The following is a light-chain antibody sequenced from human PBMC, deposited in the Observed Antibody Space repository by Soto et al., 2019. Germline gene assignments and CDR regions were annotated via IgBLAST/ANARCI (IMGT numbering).Light chain of an antibody. V-gene: IGLV1-40*01. J-gene: IGLJ3*02. CDR3: QSYDSSLSGWV. CDR1: SSNIGAGYD. CDR2: GNS. Sequence: QCVLTQPPSVSGAPGQRVTISCTGSSSNIGAGYDVHWYQQLPGTAPKLLIYGNSNRPSGVPDRFSGSKSGTSASLAITGLQAGDEADYYCQSYDSSLSGWVFGGGTQLNVL.